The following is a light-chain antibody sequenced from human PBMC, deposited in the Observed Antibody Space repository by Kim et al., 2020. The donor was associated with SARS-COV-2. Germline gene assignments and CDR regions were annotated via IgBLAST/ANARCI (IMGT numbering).Light chain of an antibody. CDR3: SSYAGSKDLV. CDR1: SGDVGTYDH. J-gene: IGLJ1*01. V-gene: IGLV2-8*01. Sequence: GQSVTISCTGSSGDVGTYDHVSWYQHHPGKAPKLVIYEVTKRPSGVPDRFSGSKSGNTASLTVSGLQAEDEADYYCSSYAGSKDLVFGTGTKVTVL. CDR2: EVT.